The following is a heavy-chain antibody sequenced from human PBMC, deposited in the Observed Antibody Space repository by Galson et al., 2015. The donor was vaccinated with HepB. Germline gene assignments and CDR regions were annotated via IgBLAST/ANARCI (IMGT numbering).Heavy chain of an antibody. D-gene: IGHD3-10*01. J-gene: IGHJ6*02. CDR3: TTDQGLWLDYYYGMDV. Sequence: SLRLSCAASGFTFSNAWMSWVRQAPGKGLEWVGRIKSKTDGGTTDYAAPVKGRFTISRDDSKNTLYLQMNSLKTEDTAVYYCTTDQGLWLDYYYGMDVWGQGTTVTVSS. CDR1: GFTFSNAW. V-gene: IGHV3-15*01. CDR2: IKSKTDGGTT.